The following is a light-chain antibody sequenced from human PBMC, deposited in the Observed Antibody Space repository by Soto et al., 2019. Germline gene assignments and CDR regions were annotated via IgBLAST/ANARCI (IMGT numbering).Light chain of an antibody. Sequence: QSALTQPASVSGSPGQSITISCTGTSSDVGAYNYVSWYQQYPGKAPKLMIYEVSNRPSGVSNRFSGSKSGNTASLTISGLQAEDEADYYCSSYTTCSTLVFGGGTKLTVL. CDR3: SSYTTCSTLV. V-gene: IGLV2-14*01. CDR2: EVS. CDR1: SSDVGAYNY. J-gene: IGLJ2*01.